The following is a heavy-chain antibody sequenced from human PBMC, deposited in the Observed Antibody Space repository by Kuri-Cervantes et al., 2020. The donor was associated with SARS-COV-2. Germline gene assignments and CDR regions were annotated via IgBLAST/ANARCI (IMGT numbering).Heavy chain of an antibody. D-gene: IGHD4-11*01. CDR1: EFTFRNYA. CDR2: ISYDGTNK. V-gene: IGHV3-30-3*01. Sequence: GGSLRLSCAASEFTFRNYAMHWVRQAPGKGLEWVAVISYDGTNKYYADFVKGRFTISRDNSNNTLYLQMNSLRVEDTAVYYCARDAWAQKTTVNWFDPWGQGTLVTVSS. CDR3: ARDAWAQKTTVNWFDP. J-gene: IGHJ5*02.